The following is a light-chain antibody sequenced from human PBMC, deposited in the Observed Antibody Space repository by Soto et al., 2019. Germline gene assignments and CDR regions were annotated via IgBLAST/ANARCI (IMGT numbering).Light chain of an antibody. V-gene: IGLV2-14*01. CDR1: SSDVGGYNY. Sequence: QSALTQPASVSGSPGQSITISCTGTSSDVGGYNYVSWYQQHPGKAPKLMIYEVSNRPSGVSNRFSGSKSGNTASLTISGGQAEDEADYYCTSYTSSSTPYVVGTGTKVTVL. CDR3: TSYTSSSTPYV. CDR2: EVS. J-gene: IGLJ1*01.